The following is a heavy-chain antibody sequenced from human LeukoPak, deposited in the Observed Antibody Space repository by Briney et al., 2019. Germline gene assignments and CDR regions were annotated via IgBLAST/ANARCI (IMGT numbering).Heavy chain of an antibody. V-gene: IGHV1-18*01. D-gene: IGHD2-21*01. J-gene: IGHJ5*02. CDR1: GYTFTSYD. Sequence: ASVKVSCKASGYTFTSYDINWVRQAPGQGLEWMGWVSGYNGNTNYAQKFEGRVAMSTDTSSSTAYMELRSLKSDDTAIYYCARGDWFDPWGQGTLVTVSS. CDR3: ARGDWFDP. CDR2: VSGYNGNT.